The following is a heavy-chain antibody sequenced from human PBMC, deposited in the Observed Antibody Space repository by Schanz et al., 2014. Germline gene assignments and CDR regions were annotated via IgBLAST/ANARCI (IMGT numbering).Heavy chain of an antibody. CDR2: VVPILNTP. CDR1: GGLFSTYD. D-gene: IGHD5-12*01. CDR3: ASGHVEGATHWYVDL. V-gene: IGHV1-69*08. J-gene: IGHJ2*01. Sequence: QVQLVQSGVEVKKPGSSVKVSCEASGGLFSTYDVNWVRQAPGQGLEWMGRVVPILNTPKYAQKFQDRVTITADKSTSTAYMELTGLTSDDTAVYYCASGHVEGATHWYVDLWGRGTLVTVSS.